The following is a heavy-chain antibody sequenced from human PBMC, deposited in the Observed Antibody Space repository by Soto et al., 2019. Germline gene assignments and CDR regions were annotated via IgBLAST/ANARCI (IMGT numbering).Heavy chain of an antibody. V-gene: IGHV4-38-2*02. CDR1: GYSISLGCY. J-gene: IGHJ6*02. D-gene: IGHD1-26*01. CDR3: ARQSGGSYYKRYYYYGMDV. CDR2: IYYSGST. Sequence: LCLPSSVSGYSISLGCYRGRIRQPPMKGVEWIGSIYYSGSTYYNPSLKSRVTISVDTSKNQFSLKLSSVTAADTAVYYCARQSGGSYYKRYYYYGMDVWGQGTTVTVSS.